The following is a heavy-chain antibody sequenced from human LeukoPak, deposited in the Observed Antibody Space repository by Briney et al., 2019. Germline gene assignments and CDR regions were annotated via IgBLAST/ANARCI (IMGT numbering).Heavy chain of an antibody. CDR2: ISYDGSNK. V-gene: IGHV3-30*18. J-gene: IGHJ5*02. CDR3: AKEGLRNWFDP. D-gene: IGHD4/OR15-4a*01. CDR1: GFTFSSYG. Sequence: GGSLRLSCAASGFTFSSYGMHWVRQAPGKGLEWVAVISYDGSNKYYADSVKGRFTISRDNSKNTLYLRMNSLRAEDTAVYYCAKEGLRNWFDPWGQGTLVTVSS.